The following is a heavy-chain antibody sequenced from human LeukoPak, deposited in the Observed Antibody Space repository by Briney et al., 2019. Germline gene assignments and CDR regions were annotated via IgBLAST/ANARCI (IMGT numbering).Heavy chain of an antibody. CDR1: GGSFSGYY. CDR2: INHSGST. Sequence: PSETLSLTCAVYGGSFSGYYWSWIRQPPGKGLEWIGEINHSGSTNYNPSLKSRVTISVDTSKNQFSLKLSSVTAADTAVYYCARHGWSGWYSSWGQGTLVTVSS. D-gene: IGHD6-19*01. CDR3: ARHGWSGWYSS. J-gene: IGHJ4*02. V-gene: IGHV4-34*01.